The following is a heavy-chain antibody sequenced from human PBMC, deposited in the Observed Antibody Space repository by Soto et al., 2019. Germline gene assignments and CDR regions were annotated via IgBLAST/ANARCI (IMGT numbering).Heavy chain of an antibody. Sequence: PSETLSLTCTVFGGSISSYYWSWIRQPPGKGLEWIGYIYYSGSTNYNPSLKSRVTISVDTSKNQFSLKLSSVTAADTAVYYCARDLGSGSYYEFQHWGQGTLVTVSS. CDR3: ARDLGSGSYYEFQH. J-gene: IGHJ1*01. V-gene: IGHV4-59*01. D-gene: IGHD1-26*01. CDR1: GGSISSYY. CDR2: IYYSGST.